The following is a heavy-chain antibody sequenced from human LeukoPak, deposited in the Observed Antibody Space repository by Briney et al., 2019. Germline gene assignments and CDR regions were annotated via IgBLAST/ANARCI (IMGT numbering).Heavy chain of an antibody. CDR2: IYTSGST. V-gene: IGHV4-4*07. J-gene: IGHJ4*02. D-gene: IGHD2-15*01. Sequence: PSETLSLTCTVSGGSISSYYWSWIRQPAGKGLEWIGRIYTSGSTNYNPSLKSRVTMSVDTSKNQFSLKLSSVTAADTAVYYCARDRYCSGGSCYSDYWGQGTLVTVSS. CDR3: ARDRYCSGGSCYSDY. CDR1: GGSISSYY.